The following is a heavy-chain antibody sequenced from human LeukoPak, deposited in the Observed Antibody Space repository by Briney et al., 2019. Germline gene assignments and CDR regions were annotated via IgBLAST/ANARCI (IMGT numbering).Heavy chain of an antibody. CDR1: GGSISSGSYY. CDR3: ARGGLSGWLLREYYFDY. CDR2: IYTSGST. D-gene: IGHD3-22*01. J-gene: IGHJ4*02. Sequence: PSETLSLTCTVSGGSISSGSYYWSWIRQPAGEGLEWIGRIYTSGSTNYNPSLKSRVTISVDTSKNQFSLKLTSVIAADTAVYYCARGGLSGWLLREYYFDYWGQGTLVTVSS. V-gene: IGHV4-61*02.